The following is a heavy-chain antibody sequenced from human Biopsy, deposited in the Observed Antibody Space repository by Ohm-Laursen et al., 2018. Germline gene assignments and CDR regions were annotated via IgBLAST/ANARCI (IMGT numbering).Heavy chain of an antibody. D-gene: IGHD3-22*01. CDR3: ARDAEEFDSSGPRFDY. V-gene: IGHV3-33*01. Sequence: SLRLSCAASGFTFSGYGMHWVRQAPGKGLEWVAVIWSDGNNKYYADSVKGRFTISRDTSRNTLYMQMNSLRVEDTALYYCARDAEEFDSSGPRFDYWGQGTLVTVSS. CDR2: IWSDGNNK. CDR1: GFTFSGYG. J-gene: IGHJ4*02.